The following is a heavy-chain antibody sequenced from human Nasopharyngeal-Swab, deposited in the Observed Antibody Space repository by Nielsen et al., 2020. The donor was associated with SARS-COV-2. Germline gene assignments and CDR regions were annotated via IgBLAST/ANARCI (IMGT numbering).Heavy chain of an antibody. V-gene: IGHV1-69*13. CDR2: IIPIFGTA. Sequence: SVQVSCKASGGTFSSCAISWVRQAPGQGLEWMGGIIPIFGTANYAQKFQGRVTITADESTSTAYMELSSLRSEDTAVYYCARVKYYYGMDVWGQGTTVTVSS. J-gene: IGHJ6*02. CDR3: ARVKYYYGMDV. CDR1: GGTFSSCA.